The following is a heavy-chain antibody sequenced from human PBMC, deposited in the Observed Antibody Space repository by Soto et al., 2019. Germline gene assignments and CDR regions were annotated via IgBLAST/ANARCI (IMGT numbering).Heavy chain of an antibody. CDR2: IKSKVNGETT. J-gene: IGHJ3*01. V-gene: IGHV3-15*01. CDR1: GITFSNAW. D-gene: IGHD3-10*01. Sequence: GSLRLSCVASGITFSNAWMTWVRQAPGKGLEWVGRIKSKVNGETTDYGAPVKGRFTISRDDSKNTLYLQMNSLSTEDTAVYYCTTDRPFTREGVIVAWGQGTMVTVS. CDR3: TTDRPFTREGVIVA.